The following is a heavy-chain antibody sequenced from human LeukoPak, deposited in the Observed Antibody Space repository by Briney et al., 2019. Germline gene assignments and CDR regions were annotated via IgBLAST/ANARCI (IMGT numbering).Heavy chain of an antibody. V-gene: IGHV4-38-2*02. D-gene: IGHD1-26*01. Sequence: SETLSLTCTVSGYSISSGYYWGWIRQPPGNGLEWIGSIYHSGSTYYNPSLKSRVTISVDTSKNQFSLKLSSVTAADTAVYYCARYSGSYFFDYWGQATLVTVSS. CDR2: IYHSGST. J-gene: IGHJ4*02. CDR1: GYSISSGYY. CDR3: ARYSGSYFFDY.